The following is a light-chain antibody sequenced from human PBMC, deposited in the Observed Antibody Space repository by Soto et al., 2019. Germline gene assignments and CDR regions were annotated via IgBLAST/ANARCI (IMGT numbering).Light chain of an antibody. Sequence: DIVMNQNPLSLPVTTGEPAAISCRSSHGLLHSNGYNYLDWYLQKPGQSPQLLIYLGSNRASGVPDRFSGSGSGTDFTLTISSLQPEDVATYYCQEYTSPPRTFGQGIYVDI. CDR1: HGLLHSNGYNY. CDR3: QEYTSPPRT. CDR2: LGS. V-gene: IGKV2-28*01. J-gene: IGKJ1*01.